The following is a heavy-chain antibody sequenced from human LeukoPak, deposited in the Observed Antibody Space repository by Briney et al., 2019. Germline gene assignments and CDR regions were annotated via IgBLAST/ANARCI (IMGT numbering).Heavy chain of an antibody. J-gene: IGHJ4*02. CDR1: GGTFSSYA. D-gene: IGHD1-26*01. Sequence: GSSVRVSCKASGGTFSSYAISWVRQAPGQGLEWMGRIIPIFGTANYAQKFQGRVTITTDESTSTAYMELSSLRSEDTAVYYCARGFGSYRFDYWGQGTLVTVSS. V-gene: IGHV1-69*05. CDR2: IIPIFGTA. CDR3: ARGFGSYRFDY.